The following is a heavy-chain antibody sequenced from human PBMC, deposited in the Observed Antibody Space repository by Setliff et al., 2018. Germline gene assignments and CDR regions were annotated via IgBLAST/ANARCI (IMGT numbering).Heavy chain of an antibody. Sequence: PGESLKISCATSGYNLNSHWIAWVRQVPGGGLEWMGLIFPADSETRYSPSFQGQFTMSVDTSINTAYLQWNSLKASDTALYFCARLPSTDSAFFQHWGQGTLVTVSS. CDR1: GYNLNSHW. D-gene: IGHD1-1*01. V-gene: IGHV5-51*01. CDR3: ARLPSTDSAFFQH. J-gene: IGHJ1*01. CDR2: IFPADSET.